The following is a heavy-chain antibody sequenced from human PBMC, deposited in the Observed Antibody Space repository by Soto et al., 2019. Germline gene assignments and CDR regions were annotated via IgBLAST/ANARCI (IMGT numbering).Heavy chain of an antibody. D-gene: IGHD5-18*01. CDR3: ARGIQLWLGFDY. CDR1: GFSFSSYA. Sequence: QVQLVESGGGVVQPGRSLSLSCAASGFSFSSYAMHWVRQAPGKGLEWVAVISYDGSNKYYADSVKGRFTISRDNSKNTLYLQMNSLRAEDTAVYYCARGIQLWLGFDYWGQGTLVTVSS. V-gene: IGHV3-30-3*01. CDR2: ISYDGSNK. J-gene: IGHJ4*02.